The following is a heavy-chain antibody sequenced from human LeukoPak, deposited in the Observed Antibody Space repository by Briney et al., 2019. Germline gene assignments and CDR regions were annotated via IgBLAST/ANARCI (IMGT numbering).Heavy chain of an antibody. V-gene: IGHV1-69*04. CDR3: ARVSNGYNP. J-gene: IGHJ5*02. D-gene: IGHD5-24*01. CDR2: IIPILGIA. CDR1: GGTFSSYA. Sequence: ASVKVSCRASGGTFSSYAISWVRQAPGQGLEWMGRIIPILGIANYAQKFQGRVTITADKSTSTAYMELSSLRSEDTAVYYCARVSNGYNPWGQGTLVTVSS.